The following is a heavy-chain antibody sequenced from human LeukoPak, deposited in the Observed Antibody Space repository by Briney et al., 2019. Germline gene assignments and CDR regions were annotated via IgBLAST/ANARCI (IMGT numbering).Heavy chain of an antibody. CDR2: IYYSGST. CDR3: ARVTGYVMEDYFDY. J-gene: IGHJ4*02. V-gene: IGHV4-59*01. Sequence: GSLRLSCAASGFTFSSSWMSWIRQPPGKGLEWIGYIYYSGSTNYNPSLKSRVTISVDTSKNQFSLRLSSVTAADTAVYYCARVTGYVMEDYFDYWGQGTLVTVSS. D-gene: IGHD6-13*01. CDR1: GFTFSSSW.